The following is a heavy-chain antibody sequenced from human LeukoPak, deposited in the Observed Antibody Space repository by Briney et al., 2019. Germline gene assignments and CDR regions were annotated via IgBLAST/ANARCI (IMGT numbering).Heavy chain of an antibody. CDR2: ISYDGSNK. Sequence: GGSLRLSCAASGFTFSSYAMHWVRQAPGKGLEWVAVISYDGSNKYYADSVKGRFTISRDNSKNTLYLQMNSLRAEDTAVYYCARGLGYYDSSGYYSYYFDYWGQGTLVTVSS. CDR3: ARGLGYYDSSGYYSYYFDY. CDR1: GFTFSSYA. D-gene: IGHD3-22*01. V-gene: IGHV3-30*04. J-gene: IGHJ4*02.